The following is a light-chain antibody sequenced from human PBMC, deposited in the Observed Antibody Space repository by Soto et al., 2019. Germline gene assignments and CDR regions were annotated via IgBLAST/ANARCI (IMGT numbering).Light chain of an antibody. V-gene: IGLV1-47*01. CDR2: RNN. Sequence: QSVLTQPPSASGTPGQRVTISCSGSSSNIGSNYVYWYQQLPGTAPKLLIYRNNQRPSEVPDRFSGSKSGTSASLAISGLRSEDEAYYYCAAWDDSLSGPVFGGGTQLTVL. J-gene: IGLJ7*01. CDR3: AAWDDSLSGPV. CDR1: SSNIGSNY.